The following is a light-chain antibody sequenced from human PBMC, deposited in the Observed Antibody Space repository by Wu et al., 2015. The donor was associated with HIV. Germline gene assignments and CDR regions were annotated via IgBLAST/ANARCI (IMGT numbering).Light chain of an antibody. CDR2: GAS. V-gene: IGKV3-15*01. Sequence: EIVMTQSPATLSVSPGERATLSCRASQSVSSKLAWYQQKPGQAPRLLIYGASTRATGIPARFSGSGSGTEFTLNISSLQSGDFVVYYCQQYNNWPLTFGGGTK. J-gene: IGKJ4*01. CDR1: QSVSSK. CDR3: QQYNNWPLT.